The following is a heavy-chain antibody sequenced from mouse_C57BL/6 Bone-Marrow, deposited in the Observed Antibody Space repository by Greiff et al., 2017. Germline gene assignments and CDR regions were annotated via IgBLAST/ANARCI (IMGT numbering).Heavy chain of an antibody. D-gene: IGHD1-1*01. J-gene: IGHJ4*01. V-gene: IGHV1-74*01. CDR2: IYPSDSDT. CDR3: AITYYYGSSFYYAMDY. Sequence: VQLQQPVAELVKPGASVKVSCKASGYPFPSYWMHWVKQRPGQGLEWIGRIYPSDSDTNYNQKFKGKATLTVDKSSSTAYMQLSSLTSEDSAVXYCAITYYYGSSFYYAMDYWGQGTSATVSS. CDR1: GYPFPSYW.